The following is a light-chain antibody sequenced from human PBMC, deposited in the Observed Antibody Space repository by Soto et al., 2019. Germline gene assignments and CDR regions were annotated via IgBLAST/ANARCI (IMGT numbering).Light chain of an antibody. J-gene: IGLJ1*01. CDR2: EVF. V-gene: IGLV2-14*01. CDR1: NSDVGGYNY. Sequence: QSVLTQPASVSGSPRQSITIPCTGTNSDVGGYNYVSWYQHHPGKAPKLMIYEVFNRPSGVSSRFSGSKSGSTASLTISGLQAEDEADYYCSSYTTTNTLYVFGTGTKLTVL. CDR3: SSYTTTNTLYV.